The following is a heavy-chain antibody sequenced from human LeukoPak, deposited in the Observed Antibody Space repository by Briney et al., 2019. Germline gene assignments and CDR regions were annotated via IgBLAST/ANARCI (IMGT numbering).Heavy chain of an antibody. D-gene: IGHD3-10*01. Sequence: VQPGGSLRLSCSASGFTFSRYAMHWVRQAPGKGLEYVSGISSNGGSTYYADSVKGRFTIFRDNSKNTLYLQMSSLRAEDTAVYYCVKSGSYYNEPYYFDYWGQGTLVTVSS. CDR2: ISSNGGST. CDR1: GFTFSRYA. J-gene: IGHJ4*02. V-gene: IGHV3-64D*06. CDR3: VKSGSYYNEPYYFDY.